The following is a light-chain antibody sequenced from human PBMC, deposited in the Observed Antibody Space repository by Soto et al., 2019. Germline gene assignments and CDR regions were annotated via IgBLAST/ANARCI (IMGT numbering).Light chain of an antibody. Sequence: EIVLTQSPPTLSLSPGERATLSCRASQFIPIHLAWYQQKPGQPPRLLIYDASNRATGIPARFSGSGSGTDFTLTISSLEPEDFAVYYCQQRSNWPPAFGQGTRLEIK. CDR1: QFIPIH. CDR2: DAS. V-gene: IGKV3-11*01. J-gene: IGKJ5*01. CDR3: QQRSNWPPA.